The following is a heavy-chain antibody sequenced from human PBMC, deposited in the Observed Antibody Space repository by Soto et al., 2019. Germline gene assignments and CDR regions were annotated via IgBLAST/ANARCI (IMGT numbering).Heavy chain of an antibody. J-gene: IGHJ4*02. D-gene: IGHD6-25*01. Sequence: GVLRLSCAASGFTFSSYAMSWVRQAPGKGLEWVSAISGSGGSTYYADSVKGRFTISRDNSKNTLYLQMNSLRAEDTAVYYCAKGVIAAAGPYYFDYWGQGTLVTVSS. CDR3: AKGVIAAAGPYYFDY. CDR2: ISGSGGST. V-gene: IGHV3-23*01. CDR1: GFTFSSYA.